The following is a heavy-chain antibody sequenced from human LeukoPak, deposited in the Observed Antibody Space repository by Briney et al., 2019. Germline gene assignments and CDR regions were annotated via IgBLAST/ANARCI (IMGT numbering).Heavy chain of an antibody. Sequence: GGSLRLSCAASGFTFSSYWMSWVRQAPGKGLEWVANIKEDGSEKYYVDSVKGRFTISRDNAKNSLYLQMNSLRAEDTAVYYCVRDAHSGFLGGPRMDVWGQGAPVTVSS. D-gene: IGHD3-3*01. CDR1: GFTFSSYW. CDR2: IKEDGSEK. V-gene: IGHV3-7*01. J-gene: IGHJ6*02. CDR3: VRDAHSGFLGGPRMDV.